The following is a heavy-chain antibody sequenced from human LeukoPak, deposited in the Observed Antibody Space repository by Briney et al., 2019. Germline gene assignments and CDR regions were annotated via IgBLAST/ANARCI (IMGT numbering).Heavy chain of an antibody. CDR2: ISGDGSGT. D-gene: IGHD6-19*01. J-gene: IGHJ4*02. V-gene: IGHV3-23*01. CDR1: GFTFSSYS. Sequence: GSLRLSCAASGFTFSSYSMSWVRQAPGMGLEWVTAISGDGSGTYYADSVKGRFTTSRDNSKNTVYLQMNSLRVEDSAVYYCAKGSSGWPYYFDYWGQGTLVTVSS. CDR3: AKGSSGWPYYFDY.